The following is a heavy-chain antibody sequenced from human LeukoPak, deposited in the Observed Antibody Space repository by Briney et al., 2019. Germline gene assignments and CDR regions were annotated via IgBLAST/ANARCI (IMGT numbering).Heavy chain of an antibody. V-gene: IGHV4-4*07. CDR3: ARDRANMIVAVNPVGYYMDV. CDR1: GGSISIYY. J-gene: IGHJ6*03. Sequence: SETLSLTCTVSGGSISIYYWSWIRQPAGKGLEWIGRIYTSGSTNYNPSLKSRVTMSVDTSKNQFSLKLSSVTAADTAVYYCARDRANMIVAVNPVGYYMDVWGKGTTVTVSS. CDR2: IYTSGST. D-gene: IGHD3-22*01.